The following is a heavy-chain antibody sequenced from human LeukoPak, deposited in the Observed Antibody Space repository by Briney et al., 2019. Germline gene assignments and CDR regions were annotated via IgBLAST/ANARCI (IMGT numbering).Heavy chain of an antibody. J-gene: IGHJ4*02. D-gene: IGHD2-15*01. CDR2: ISSGSGTI. V-gene: IGHV3-48*02. CDR3: APLGYCSGGSCSLDY. CDR1: GFTFSSYG. Sequence: PGGSLRLSCAASGFTFSSYGMDWVRQAPGKGLEWVSYISSGSGTIYCADSVKGRFTISRDNAKNSLYLQMNSLRDEDTAVYYCAPLGYCSGGSCSLDYWGQGTLVTVSS.